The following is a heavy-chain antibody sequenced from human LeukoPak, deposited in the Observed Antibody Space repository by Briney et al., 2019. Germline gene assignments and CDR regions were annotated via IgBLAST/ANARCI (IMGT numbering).Heavy chain of an antibody. V-gene: IGHV3-7*01. CDR3: ARDLMYTYYDFWSSYYYFDY. J-gene: IGHJ4*02. D-gene: IGHD3-3*01. CDR2: IKQDGSEK. Sequence: GGSLRLSCAASGFTFSSYWMSWVRQAPGKGLEWVANIKQDGSEKYYVDSVKGRFTISRDNAKNSLYLQMNSLRAEDTAVYYCARDLMYTYYDFWSSYYYFDYWGQGTLVTVSS. CDR1: GFTFSSYW.